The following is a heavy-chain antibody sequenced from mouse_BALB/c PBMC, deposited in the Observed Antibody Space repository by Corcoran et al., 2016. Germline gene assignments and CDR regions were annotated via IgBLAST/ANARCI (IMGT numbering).Heavy chain of an antibody. J-gene: IGHJ2*01. Sequence: DVQLQESGPGLVKPSQSLSLTCSVTGYSITSGYYLNWIRQFPGNKLEWMGYISYDGSNNYNPSLKNRISITRDKSKNQFFLKLNTVTTEDTATYYCATLLRPLDYWGQGTTLAVSS. D-gene: IGHD1-2*01. CDR1: GYSITSGYY. V-gene: IGHV3-6*02. CDR3: ATLLRPLDY. CDR2: ISYDGSN.